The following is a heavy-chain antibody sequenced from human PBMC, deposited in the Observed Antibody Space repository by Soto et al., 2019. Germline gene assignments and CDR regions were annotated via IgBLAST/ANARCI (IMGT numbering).Heavy chain of an antibody. Sequence: PGESLKISCKGSGYSFTSYWIGWVRQMPGKGLEWMGIIYPGDSDTRYSPSFQGQVTIPADKSISTAYLQWSSLKASDTAMYYCARQRYYYGSGSYYILPYYFDYWGQGTLVTVSS. D-gene: IGHD3-10*01. CDR3: ARQRYYYGSGSYYILPYYFDY. J-gene: IGHJ4*02. CDR2: IYPGDSDT. CDR1: GYSFTSYW. V-gene: IGHV5-51*01.